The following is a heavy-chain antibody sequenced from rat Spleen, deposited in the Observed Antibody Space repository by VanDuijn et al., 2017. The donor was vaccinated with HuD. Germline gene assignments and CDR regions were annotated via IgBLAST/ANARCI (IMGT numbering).Heavy chain of an antibody. CDR2: ITNSGDNT. D-gene: IGHD1-12*02. V-gene: IGHV5-25*01. CDR1: GFTFSNYY. Sequence: EVQLVESGGGLVQPGRSLKLSCAASGFTFSNYYMAWVRQAPTKGLEWVASITNSGDNTYSRDSVKGRFTSSRDNAKSTLYLQMGSLRSEDTATYYCTRLDYYDGVHYPHYWGQGVMVTVSS. CDR3: TRLDYYDGVHYPHY. J-gene: IGHJ2*01.